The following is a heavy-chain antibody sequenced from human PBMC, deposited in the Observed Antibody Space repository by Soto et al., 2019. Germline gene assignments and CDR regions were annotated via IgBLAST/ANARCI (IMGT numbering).Heavy chain of an antibody. J-gene: IGHJ4*02. CDR1: GGSISSGGYY. CDR3: ARDLRLDS. CDR2: IYQSGTP. Sequence: QVQLQESGPGLVKPSDTLSLTCTVSGGSISSGGYYWNWIRQYPGKGLEWIAYIYQSGTPSYNPSLTTRAPLSIDSSTHQSSLMLDSVTAPDTPVYYCARDLRLDSWAPATLVTVSS. V-gene: IGHV4-31*03. D-gene: IGHD2-21*02.